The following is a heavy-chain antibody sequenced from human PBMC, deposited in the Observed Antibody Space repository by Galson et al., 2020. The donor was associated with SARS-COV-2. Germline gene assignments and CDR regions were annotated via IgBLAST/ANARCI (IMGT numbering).Heavy chain of an antibody. J-gene: IGHJ3*02. CDR1: GYSFTSYW. Sequence: GASLKISCKGSGYSFTSYWIGWVRQMPGKSLEWMGIIYPGDSDTRYSPSFQGQVTISADKSISTAYLQWSSLKASDTAMYYCARRDDSSGWTAGAFDIWGQGTMVTVSS. D-gene: IGHD6-19*01. CDR2: IYPGDSDT. V-gene: IGHV5-51*01. CDR3: ARRDDSSGWTAGAFDI.